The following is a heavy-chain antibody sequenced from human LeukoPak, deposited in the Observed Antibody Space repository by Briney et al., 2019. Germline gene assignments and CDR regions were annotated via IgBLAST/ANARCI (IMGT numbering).Heavy chain of an antibody. J-gene: IGHJ3*01. CDR1: GGSISSYY. V-gene: IGHV4-59*12. Sequence: SETLSLTCTVSGGSISSYYWSWIRQPPGKGLEWIGYIYYSGSTNYNPSLKSRVTISVDRSKNQFSLKLSSVTAEDTALYYCAREGATGDQDAFDLWGQGTMVIVSS. CDR2: IYYSGST. CDR3: AREGATGDQDAFDL. D-gene: IGHD7-27*01.